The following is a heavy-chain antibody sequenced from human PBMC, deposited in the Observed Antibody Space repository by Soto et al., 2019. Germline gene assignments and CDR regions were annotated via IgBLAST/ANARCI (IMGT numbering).Heavy chain of an antibody. J-gene: IGHJ4*02. CDR3: ARGLDHPPVGLYFDT. D-gene: IGHD2-15*01. CDR2: IIPAFGTA. CDR1: GGTFNSYL. V-gene: IGHV1-69*06. Sequence: QVQLVQSGAEVKNPGSSVKVSCKTSGGTFNSYLIDWVRQAPGQGLEWMGGIIPAFGTAKYAQKFQGRVTITADKSTTTAYMELRTLTSEDTAVYYGARGLDHPPVGLYFDTWGQGTLVTVSS.